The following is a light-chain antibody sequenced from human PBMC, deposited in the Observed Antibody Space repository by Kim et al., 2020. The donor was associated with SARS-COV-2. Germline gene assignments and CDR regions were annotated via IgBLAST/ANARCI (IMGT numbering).Light chain of an antibody. J-gene: IGKJ4*01. CDR2: AAS. CDR3: QQYYSYPLT. CDR1: QGISSY. Sequence: AIRMTQSPSSFSASTGDRVTITCRANQGISSYLAWYQQKPGKAPKLLIYAASTLQSGVPSRFSGSGSGTDFTLTISCLQSEDFATYYCQQYYSYPLTFGGGTKVDIK. V-gene: IGKV1-8*01.